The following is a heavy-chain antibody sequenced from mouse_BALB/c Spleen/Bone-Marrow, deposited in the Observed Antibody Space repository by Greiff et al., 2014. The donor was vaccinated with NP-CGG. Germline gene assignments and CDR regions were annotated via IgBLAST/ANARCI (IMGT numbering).Heavy chain of an antibody. Sequence: VQLQQSGPELVKPGASVKISCKASGSTFTDYNIHWVKQSHGKSLDWIGHVYPYNGDTGYSQKFGSRATLTVDNSSTTAYMELRGLTSEDSAVYYCARGWLLSWFSYWGQGTLVTVSA. J-gene: IGHJ3*01. CDR1: GSTFTDYN. CDR2: VYPYNGDT. CDR3: ARGWLLSWFSY. V-gene: IGHV1S29*02. D-gene: IGHD2-3*01.